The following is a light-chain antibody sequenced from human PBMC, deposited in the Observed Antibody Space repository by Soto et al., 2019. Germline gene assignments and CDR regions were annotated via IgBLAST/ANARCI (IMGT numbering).Light chain of an antibody. V-gene: IGKV3-15*01. J-gene: IGKJ1*01. CDR1: QSVSSK. CDR3: QQYNSWLWT. CDR2: GAS. Sequence: EIVMTQSPATLSVSPGEGATLSCRASQSVSSKLAWYQQKPGQAPRLLIYGASTRATGIPARFSRSGSGTEFTLIISSLQSEDSAVYYCQQYNSWLWTFGQGTKVDIK.